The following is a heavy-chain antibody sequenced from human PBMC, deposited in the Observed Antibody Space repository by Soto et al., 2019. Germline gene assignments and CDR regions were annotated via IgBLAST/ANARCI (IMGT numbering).Heavy chain of an antibody. CDR2: INPNSGGT. Sequence: ASVKVSCKASGYTFTGYYMHWVRQAPGQGLEWMGWINPNSGGTNYAQKFQGRVTMTRDTSISTAYMELSRLRSDDTAVYYCARDWGDYYDSSGYYYFDYWGQGTLVTVSS. V-gene: IGHV1-2*02. J-gene: IGHJ4*02. CDR1: GYTFTGYY. CDR3: ARDWGDYYDSSGYYYFDY. D-gene: IGHD3-22*01.